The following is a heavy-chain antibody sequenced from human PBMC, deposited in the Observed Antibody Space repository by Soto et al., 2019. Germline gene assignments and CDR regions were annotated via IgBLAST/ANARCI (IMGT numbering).Heavy chain of an antibody. CDR1: GFTFSSYS. CDR2: ISSSSSTI. CDR3: ARAGLPTGFDY. Sequence: PGGSLRLSCAASGFTFSSYSMNWVRQAPGKGLEWVSYISSSSSTIYYADSVKGRFTISRDNAKNSLYLQMNSLRDGDTAVYYCARAGLPTGFDYWGQGALVTVSS. J-gene: IGHJ4*02. D-gene: IGHD1-1*01. V-gene: IGHV3-48*02.